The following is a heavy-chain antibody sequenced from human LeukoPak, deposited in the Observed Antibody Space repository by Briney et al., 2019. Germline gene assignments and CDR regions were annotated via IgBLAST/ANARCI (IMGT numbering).Heavy chain of an antibody. J-gene: IGHJ4*02. CDR1: GYTFTTYD. D-gene: IGHD2-15*01. CDR3: ARDLCSGGSCYSGY. V-gene: IGHV1-8*01. CDR2: MNPNSGNT. Sequence: GASVKVSCKASGYTFTTYDINWVRQATGQGLEWMGWMNPNSGNTGYAQKFQGRVTMTRNTSISTAYMELSSLRSEDTAVYYCARDLCSGGSCYSGYWGQGTLVTVSS.